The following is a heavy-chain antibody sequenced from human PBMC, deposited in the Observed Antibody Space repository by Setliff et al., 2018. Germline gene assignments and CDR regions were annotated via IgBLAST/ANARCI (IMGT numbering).Heavy chain of an antibody. CDR1: GFTFSSYT. CDR2: ISGNGNYI. V-gene: IGHV3-21*01. J-gene: IGHJ3*02. CDR3: TRAVKAFDI. D-gene: IGHD3-22*01. Sequence: GESLRLSCAASGFTFSSYTMSWVRQAPGKGLEWVSSISGNGNYIYYADSMKGRFTVSRDNAKNSLYLQMNSLRAEDAAVYYCTRAVKAFDIWGQGTMVTVSS.